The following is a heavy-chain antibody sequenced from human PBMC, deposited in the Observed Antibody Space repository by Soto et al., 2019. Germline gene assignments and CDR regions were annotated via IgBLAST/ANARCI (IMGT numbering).Heavy chain of an antibody. V-gene: IGHV1-8*01. J-gene: IGHJ5*02. CDR2: MNPNSGNT. D-gene: IGHD6-19*01. CDR1: GYTFPSYD. CDR3: ARGRIIVAGGFDP. Sequence: ASVKVSCKASGYTFPSYDINWVRQATGQGLEWMGWMNPNSGNTGYAQKFQDRVTMTRDTSTSTVYMELSSLRSEDTAVYYCARGRIIVAGGFDPWGQGTLVTVSS.